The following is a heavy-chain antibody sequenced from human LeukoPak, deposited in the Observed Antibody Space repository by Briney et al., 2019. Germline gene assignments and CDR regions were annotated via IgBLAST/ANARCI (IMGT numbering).Heavy chain of an antibody. CDR2: IHYSGHT. J-gene: IGHJ4*02. V-gene: IGHV4-59*08. D-gene: IGHD3-9*01. CDR1: GGSISSYY. CDR3: ARHGYDTGNYLAHFDY. Sequence: PSETLSLTCTVSGGSISSYYWRCLRQPPGKGLEWIAYIHYSGHTNYNPSLKSRVTISVDTSKNQFSLKLSSVTAADTAVYYCARHGYDTGNYLAHFDYWGQGTLVTVSS.